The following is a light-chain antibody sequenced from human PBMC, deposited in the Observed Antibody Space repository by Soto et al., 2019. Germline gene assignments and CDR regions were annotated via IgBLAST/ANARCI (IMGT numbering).Light chain of an antibody. J-gene: IGKJ1*01. V-gene: IGKV1-5*01. CDR2: DAS. CDR1: QSVYRW. CDR3: LQHNSYPVT. Sequence: DIHMTQSPSTLPASVGXRVTITCRASQSVYRWLAWYQQKPGKAPKLLIYDASSLESGVPSRFSGRGSGTEFTLTISSLQPEDFATYYCLQHNSYPVTFGQGTKVDI.